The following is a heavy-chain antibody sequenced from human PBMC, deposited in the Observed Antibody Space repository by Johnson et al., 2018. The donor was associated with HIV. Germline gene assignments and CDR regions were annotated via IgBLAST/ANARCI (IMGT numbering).Heavy chain of an antibody. CDR3: AKGLYTAMVRDAFDI. CDR1: RFTFRTYA. J-gene: IGHJ3*02. D-gene: IGHD5-18*01. Sequence: VQLVESGGGVVQPGRSLRLSCAASRFTFRTYAMHWVRQAPGKGLEWVAVIWYDGSNKYYADSVKGRFTISRDNSKNTLYLQMNSLRAEDTAVYYCAKGLYTAMVRDAFDIWGQGTMVTVSS. V-gene: IGHV3-30*04. CDR2: IWYDGSNK.